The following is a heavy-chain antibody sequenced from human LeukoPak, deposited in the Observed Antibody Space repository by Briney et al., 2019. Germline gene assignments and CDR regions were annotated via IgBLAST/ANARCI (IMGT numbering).Heavy chain of an antibody. CDR2: IIPIFGTA. J-gene: IGHJ4*02. D-gene: IGHD6-19*01. V-gene: IGHV1-69*13. Sequence: ASVKVSCKAAGGTISNYVISWVRQAPGQGLEWMGGIIPIFGTANYAQKFQGRVTITADESTSTAYMELSSLRSEDTAVYYCASGAAVAGKKGFDYWGQGTLVTVSS. CDR3: ASGAAVAGKKGFDY. CDR1: GGTISNYV.